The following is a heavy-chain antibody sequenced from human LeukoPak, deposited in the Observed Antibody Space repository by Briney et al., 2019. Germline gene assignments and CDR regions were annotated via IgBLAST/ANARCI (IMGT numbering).Heavy chain of an antibody. Sequence: SVKVSCKASGYTFTVYYMHWERQAPGQGLEWMGWINPNSGGTNYAQKFQGRVTMTRDTSIRTAYMELSRLRSDDTAVYYCARDVGATSDWFDPWGQGTLVTVSS. CDR1: GYTFTVYY. CDR3: ARDVGATSDWFDP. D-gene: IGHD1-26*01. J-gene: IGHJ5*02. CDR2: INPNSGGT. V-gene: IGHV1-2*02.